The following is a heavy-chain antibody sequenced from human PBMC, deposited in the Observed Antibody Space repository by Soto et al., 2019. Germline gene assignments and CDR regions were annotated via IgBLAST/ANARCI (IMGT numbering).Heavy chain of an antibody. V-gene: IGHV3-21*01. Sequence: LRLSCAASGFTFSSYSMNWVRQAPGKGLEWVSSISSSSSYIYYADSVKGRFTISRDNAKNSLYLQMNSLRAEDTAVYYCARGEMATITYGDFDYWGQGTLVTVSS. CDR2: ISSSSSYI. J-gene: IGHJ4*02. D-gene: IGHD5-12*01. CDR3: ARGEMATITYGDFDY. CDR1: GFTFSSYS.